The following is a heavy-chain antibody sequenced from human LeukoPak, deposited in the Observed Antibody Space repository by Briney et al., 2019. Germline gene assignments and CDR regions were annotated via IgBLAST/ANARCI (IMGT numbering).Heavy chain of an antibody. Sequence: SETLSLTCAVSGYSISSGYYWGWIRPPPGKGLEWIGIIYHSGSTYYNPSLKSRVTISVDTSKNQFSLKLSSVTAADTAVYYCARLISGSSGYYHYYYYYYYMDVWGKGTTVTVSS. CDR2: IYHSGST. D-gene: IGHD3-22*01. CDR1: GYSISSGYY. J-gene: IGHJ6*03. V-gene: IGHV4-38-2*01. CDR3: ARLISGSSGYYHYYYYYYYMDV.